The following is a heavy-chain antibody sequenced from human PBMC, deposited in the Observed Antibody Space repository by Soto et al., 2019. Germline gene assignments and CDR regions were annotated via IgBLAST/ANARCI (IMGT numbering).Heavy chain of an antibody. V-gene: IGHV4-59*08. CDR1: GGSISSYY. J-gene: IGHJ4*02. CDR2: IYYSGST. Sequence: QVQLQESGPGLVKPSETLSLTCTVSGGSISSYYWSWIRQPPGKGLEWIGYIYYSGSTNYNPSLKSRVTISVDTSKNQFSLKLSSVTAADTAVYYCARHAGDCSGGSCYSWTFEYWGQGTMVTVSS. CDR3: ARHAGDCSGGSCYSWTFEY. D-gene: IGHD2-15*01.